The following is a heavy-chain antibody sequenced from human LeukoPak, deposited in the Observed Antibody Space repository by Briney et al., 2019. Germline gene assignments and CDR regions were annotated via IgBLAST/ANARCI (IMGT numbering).Heavy chain of an antibody. J-gene: IGHJ4*02. CDR1: GFTFSTYA. Sequence: GGSLRLSCAASGFTFSTYAMHWVRQAPGKGLEWVSGISGSGGNTYYADSVKGRFTVSRDNSKNTLYLQMNGLRAEDTAVYHHASSIFGDYGGDFDYWGQGTLVT. D-gene: IGHD4-17*01. CDR2: ISGSGGNT. V-gene: IGHV3-23*01. CDR3: ASSIFGDYGGDFDY.